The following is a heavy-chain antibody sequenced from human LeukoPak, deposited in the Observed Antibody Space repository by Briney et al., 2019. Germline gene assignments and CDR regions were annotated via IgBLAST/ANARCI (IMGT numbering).Heavy chain of an antibody. Sequence: SETLSLTCTVSGGSISNYYWSWIRQPPGKGLEWIGFINYSGSTNYNPSLKSRVTISVDTSKNQFSLKLNSVTAADTAVYYCARDALTGTTRFDPWGQGTLVTISS. D-gene: IGHD1-7*01. CDR2: INYSGST. V-gene: IGHV4-59*01. CDR1: GGSISNYY. J-gene: IGHJ5*02. CDR3: ARDALTGTTRFDP.